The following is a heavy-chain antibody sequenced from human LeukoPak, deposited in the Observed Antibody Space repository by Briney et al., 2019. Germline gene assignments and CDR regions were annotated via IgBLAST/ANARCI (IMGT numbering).Heavy chain of an antibody. J-gene: IGHJ4*02. CDR3: ARGPGAVRGVITTPFDY. CDR2: INHSGST. V-gene: IGHV4-34*01. Sequence: SETLSLTCAVYGGSLSGYYWSWIRQPPGKGLEWIGEINHSGSTNYNPSLESRVTISVDTSKNQFSLKLSSVTAADTAVYYCARGPGAVRGVITTPFDYWGQGTLVTVSS. CDR1: GGSLSGYY. D-gene: IGHD3-10*01.